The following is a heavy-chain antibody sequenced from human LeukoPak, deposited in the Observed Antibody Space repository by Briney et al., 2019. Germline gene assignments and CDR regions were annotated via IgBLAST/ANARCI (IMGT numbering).Heavy chain of an antibody. D-gene: IGHD2-2*01. CDR1: GYTFTGYY. CDR2: INPNSGGT. Sequence: GASVKVSCKASGYTFTGYYMHWVRQAPGQGLEWMGWINPNSGGTNYAQKFQGWVTMTRDTSISTAYMELSRLRSDDTAVYYCARGPRAAVPAAKGKYFQHWGQGTLVTVSS. J-gene: IGHJ1*01. CDR3: ARGPRAAVPAAKGKYFQH. V-gene: IGHV1-2*04.